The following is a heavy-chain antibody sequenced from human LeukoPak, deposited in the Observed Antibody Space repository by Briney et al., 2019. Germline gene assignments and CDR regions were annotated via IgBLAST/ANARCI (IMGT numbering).Heavy chain of an antibody. D-gene: IGHD1-26*01. V-gene: IGHV4-59*01. J-gene: IGHJ4*02. CDR2: IYYTGST. Sequence: SETLSLTCSVSGGSMSSYYWSWIRQPPGKGLEWIGYIYYTGSTNYNPSLKSRVSISVDTSKKQFSPKLNSVTAADTAVYYCARGWEGGSYYMDYWGQGTLVTVSS. CDR3: ARGWEGGSYYMDY. CDR1: GGSMSSYY.